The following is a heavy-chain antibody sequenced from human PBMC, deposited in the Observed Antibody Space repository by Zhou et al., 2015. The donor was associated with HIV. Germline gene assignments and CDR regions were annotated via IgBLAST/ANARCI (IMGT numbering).Heavy chain of an antibody. Sequence: QVQLVQSGAEVKKPGSSVKVSCKASGGTFSSYAISWVRQAPGQGLEWMGGIIPIFGTANYAQKFQGRVTITADESTSTAYMELSSLRSEDTAVYYCASHVDGGYSSGWTIDYWGQGTLVTVSS. CDR3: ASHVDGGYSSGWTIDY. CDR2: IIPIFGTA. D-gene: IGHD6-19*01. V-gene: IGHV1-69*01. CDR1: GGTFSSYA. J-gene: IGHJ4*02.